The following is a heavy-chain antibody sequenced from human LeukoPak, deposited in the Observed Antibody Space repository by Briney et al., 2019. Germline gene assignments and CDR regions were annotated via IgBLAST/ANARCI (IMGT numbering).Heavy chain of an antibody. D-gene: IGHD5-12*01. CDR2: IYYSGST. V-gene: IGHV4-39*07. Sequence: SETLSLTCTVSGVSISSSSYHWGWIRQPPGKGLEWIGSIYYSGSTYYNPSLKSRVTILVDTPKNQFSLKLRSVTAADTAVYYCARVPLGYSGYDGYYFDYWGQGTLVTVSS. J-gene: IGHJ4*02. CDR3: ARVPLGYSGYDGYYFDY. CDR1: GVSISSSSYH.